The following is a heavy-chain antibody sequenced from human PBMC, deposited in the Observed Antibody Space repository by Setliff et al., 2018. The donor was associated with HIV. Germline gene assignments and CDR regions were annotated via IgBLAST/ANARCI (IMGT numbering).Heavy chain of an antibody. Sequence: PSETLSLTCTVSGGSISISDWSWIRQPPGKGLEWIGCIYTSGSTKYNPSLQSRVTMSIDTSKNQFSLKLTSVTAADTAVYYCARRIDNSGSFPDKNWFDTWGQGSLVTVSS. D-gene: IGHD3-10*01. V-gene: IGHV4-4*09. J-gene: IGHJ5*02. CDR3: ARRIDNSGSFPDKNWFDT. CDR1: GGSISISD. CDR2: IYTSGST.